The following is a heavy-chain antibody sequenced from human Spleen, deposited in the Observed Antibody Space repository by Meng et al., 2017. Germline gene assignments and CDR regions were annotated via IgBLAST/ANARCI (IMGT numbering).Heavy chain of an antibody. CDR1: GGTFSNYA. CDR3: ARGILVRWYPFDY. Sequence: SVKVSCKAPGGTFSNYAVSWVRQAPGQGLEWMGGIIPMSDTANYAQKFQGRVTITADESTSTAYMELSSLRSEDTAVYYCARGILVRWYPFDYWGQGTLVTVSS. J-gene: IGHJ4*02. CDR2: IIPMSDTA. D-gene: IGHD4-23*01. V-gene: IGHV1-69*13.